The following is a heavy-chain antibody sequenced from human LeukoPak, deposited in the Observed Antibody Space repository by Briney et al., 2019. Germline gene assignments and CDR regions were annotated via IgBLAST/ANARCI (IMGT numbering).Heavy chain of an antibody. D-gene: IGHD6-6*01. CDR2: IYSGGST. V-gene: IGHV3-53*01. CDR1: GFTVSSNY. Sequence: GGSLRLSCAASGFTVSSNYMSWVRQAPGKGLEWVSVIYSGGSTYYADSVKGRFTISRDNSKNTLYLQMNSLRAEDTAVYYCARAYSSSSHYYGIDVWGQGTTVTVSS. CDR3: ARAYSSSSHYYGIDV. J-gene: IGHJ6*02.